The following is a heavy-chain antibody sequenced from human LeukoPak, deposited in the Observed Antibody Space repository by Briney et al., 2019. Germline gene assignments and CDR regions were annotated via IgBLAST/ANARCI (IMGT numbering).Heavy chain of an antibody. Sequence: NPSETLSLTRIVSGGSISSSSYYWGWIRQPPGKGLEWIGSIYYSGSTYYNPPLKSRVTKSIDTSKNQISLKLSSVTAADTAVYYCARGPTLRSRFDYWGQGTLVTVSS. CDR1: GGSISSSSYY. CDR3: ARGPTLRSRFDY. J-gene: IGHJ4*02. CDR2: IYYSGST. V-gene: IGHV4-39*07.